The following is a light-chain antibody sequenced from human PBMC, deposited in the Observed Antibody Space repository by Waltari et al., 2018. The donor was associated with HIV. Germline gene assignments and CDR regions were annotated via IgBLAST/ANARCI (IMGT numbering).Light chain of an antibody. J-gene: IGLJ3*02. Sequence: QSALTQPASVSGSPGQSITIPCVGNHGDIGSYQFVSWYQQYADKAPRLMIYEVTKRASGVSNRFSASKSVNTASLTISGLQADDEGDYYCCSYTTNNTWVFGGGTKLTVL. CDR3: CSYTTNNTWV. CDR2: EVT. V-gene: IGLV2-23*02. CDR1: HGDIGSYQF.